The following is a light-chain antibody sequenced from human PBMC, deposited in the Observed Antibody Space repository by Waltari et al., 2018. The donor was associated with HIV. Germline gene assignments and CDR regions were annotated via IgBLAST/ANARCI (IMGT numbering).Light chain of an antibody. CDR2: LAS. J-gene: IGKJ1*01. CDR1: QSLLHRNGNNF. CDR3: MQDLHTPT. Sequence: DIVMTQSPLSLPVTPGEPASISCRSNQSLLHRNGNNFLDWYLQKPGQAPQLLIYLASNRAAVVPERFSGSGSGTDFTRKISRVEAEDVGLYYCMQDLHTPTFGQGTKVEIK. V-gene: IGKV2-28*01.